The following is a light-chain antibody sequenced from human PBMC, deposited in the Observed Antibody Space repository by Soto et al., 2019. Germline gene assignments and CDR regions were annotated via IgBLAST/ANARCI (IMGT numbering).Light chain of an antibody. CDR1: QSVSSSY. CDR2: GTS. Sequence: VMTQSPATLSVSPGERATLSCRASQSVSSSYLAWYQQKPGQAPRLLIYGTSIRATGIPDRFSGSGSGTDFTLTINRLEPEDFAVYYCQQYGSSPLTFGGGTKVDIK. J-gene: IGKJ4*01. CDR3: QQYGSSPLT. V-gene: IGKV3-20*01.